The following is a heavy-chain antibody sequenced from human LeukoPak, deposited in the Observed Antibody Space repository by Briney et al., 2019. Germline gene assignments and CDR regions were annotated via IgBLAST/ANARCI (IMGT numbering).Heavy chain of an antibody. CDR3: ARDLPAAIGDYFDY. J-gene: IGHJ4*02. V-gene: IGHV4-39*07. Sequence: PSETLSLTCTVSGGSISSSSYYWGWIRQPPGKGLAWIGSIYYSGSTYYNPSLKSRVTISVDTSKNQFSLKLSSVTAADTAVYYCARDLPAAIGDYFDYWGQGTLVTVSS. CDR2: IYYSGST. CDR1: GGSISSSSYY. D-gene: IGHD2-2*01.